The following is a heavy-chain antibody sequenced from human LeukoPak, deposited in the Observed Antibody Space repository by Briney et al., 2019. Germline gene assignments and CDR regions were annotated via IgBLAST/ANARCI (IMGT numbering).Heavy chain of an antibody. V-gene: IGHV3-23*01. CDR3: ATSGYSSSWYFG. CDR2: ISGSGGST. J-gene: IGHJ4*02. CDR1: GFTFSSYA. Sequence: PGGSLRLSCAASGFTFSSYAMSWVRQAPGKGLEWVSAISGSGGSTYYADSVKGRFTISRDNAKNSLYLQMNSLRAEDTAVYYCATSGYSSSWYFGWGQGTLVTVSS. D-gene: IGHD6-13*01.